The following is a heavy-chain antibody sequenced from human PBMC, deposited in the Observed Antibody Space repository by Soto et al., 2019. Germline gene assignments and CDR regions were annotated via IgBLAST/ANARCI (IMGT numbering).Heavy chain of an antibody. J-gene: IGHJ6*02. D-gene: IGHD6-13*01. CDR3: ARPPSSHRYYYGMDV. V-gene: IGHV1-69*12. Sequence: QVQLVQSGAEVKKPGSSVKVSCKASGGTFSSYAISWVRQAPGQGLEWMGGIIPIFGTANYAQKFQGRVTITADESTSTAYRELRRLRAEDTAVYYCARPPSSHRYYYGMDVWGQGTKVTVSS. CDR1: GGTFSSYA. CDR2: IIPIFGTA.